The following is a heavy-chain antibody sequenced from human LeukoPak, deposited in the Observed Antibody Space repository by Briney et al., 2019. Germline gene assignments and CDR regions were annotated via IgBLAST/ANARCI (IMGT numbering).Heavy chain of an antibody. D-gene: IGHD5-12*01. CDR2: IYPTGST. V-gene: IGHV4-4*07. CDR3: ARARGGYAPVDY. Sequence: PSETLSLTCTVSGGSISSYYWNWIRQPAGKGLEWIGRIYPTGSTNYNPSLKSRVTLSVDTSKNQFSLKLTSVTAADTAVYYCARARGGYAPVDYWGQGTLVTVSS. J-gene: IGHJ4*02. CDR1: GGSISSYY.